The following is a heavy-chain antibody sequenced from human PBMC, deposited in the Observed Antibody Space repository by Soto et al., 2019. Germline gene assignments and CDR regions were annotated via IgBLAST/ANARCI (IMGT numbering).Heavy chain of an antibody. CDR3: ARYSLKSPTVTPFS. V-gene: IGHV4-31*03. CDR1: GGSISSGGYY. J-gene: IGHJ5*02. Sequence: PSETLSLTCTVSGGSISSGGYYWSWIRQHPGKGLERIGYIYYSGSTYYNKSLKSRVTISVDTSKNQFSLKLSTVTAADTAVYYCARYSLKSPTVTPFSWGQGTLVTVSS. D-gene: IGHD4-17*01. CDR2: IYYSGST.